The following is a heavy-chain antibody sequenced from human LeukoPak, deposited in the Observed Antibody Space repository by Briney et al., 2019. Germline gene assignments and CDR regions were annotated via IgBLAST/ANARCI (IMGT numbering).Heavy chain of an antibody. J-gene: IGHJ6*03. Sequence: ASVKVSCKASGYTFTGYYMHWVRQAPGQGLEWMGWINPNSGGTNYAQKFQGRVTMTRDTSISTAYMELSRLRSDDTAVYYCARVAAALWAYYYYYMDVWGKGTTVTVSS. CDR1: GYTFTGYY. CDR2: INPNSGGT. CDR3: ARVAAALWAYYYYYMDV. D-gene: IGHD6-13*01. V-gene: IGHV1-2*02.